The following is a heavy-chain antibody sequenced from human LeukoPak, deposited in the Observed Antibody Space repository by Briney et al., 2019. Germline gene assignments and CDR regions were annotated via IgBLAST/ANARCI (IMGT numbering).Heavy chain of an antibody. CDR3: AKLRDGYNLPTDDY. V-gene: IGHV3-30*02. D-gene: IGHD5-24*01. CDR2: IRYDGSNK. CDR1: GFTFSSYG. Sequence: GGSLRLSCAASGFTFSSYGMHWVRQAPGKGLEWVAFIRYDGSNKYYADSVKGRFTISRDNSKNTLYLQMNNLRAEDTAVYYCAKLRDGYNLPTDDYWGQGTLVTVSS. J-gene: IGHJ4*02.